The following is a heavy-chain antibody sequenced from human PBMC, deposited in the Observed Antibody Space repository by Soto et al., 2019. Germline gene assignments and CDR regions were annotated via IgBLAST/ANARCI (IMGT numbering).Heavy chain of an antibody. J-gene: IGHJ6*03. Sequence: LSLTCAVYGGSFSGYYWSWCRQPLGKGLEWIGEINHSGSTNYNPSLKSRVTISVDTSQTQFSLKLSSVTAADTAVYYCARGYRTVTTGYYYYYYYMDVWGKGTTVTVSS. CDR2: INHSGST. V-gene: IGHV4-34*01. D-gene: IGHD4-17*01. CDR1: GGSFSGYY. CDR3: ARGYRTVTTGYYYYYYYMDV.